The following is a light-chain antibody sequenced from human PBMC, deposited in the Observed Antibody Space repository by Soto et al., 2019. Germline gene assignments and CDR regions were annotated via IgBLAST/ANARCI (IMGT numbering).Light chain of an antibody. CDR3: SSYKSSSTYV. CDR1: SSDVGDNNY. J-gene: IGLJ1*01. CDR2: DVS. Sequence: QSVLTQPASVSGSPGQSITISCTGTSSDVGDNNYVSWYQQHPGKAPKLMIYDVSDRPSGVSNRFSGSKSGNTASLTISGLQAEDEADYYCSSYKSSSTYVFGTGTKVTVL. V-gene: IGLV2-14*01.